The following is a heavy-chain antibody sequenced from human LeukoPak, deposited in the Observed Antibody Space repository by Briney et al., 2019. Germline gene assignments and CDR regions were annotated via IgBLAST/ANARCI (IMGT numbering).Heavy chain of an antibody. V-gene: IGHV4-59*01. J-gene: IGHJ4*02. D-gene: IGHD6-6*01. CDR1: GGSISSYY. CDR3: ARDRPWRADY. Sequence: SETLSLTCTVSGGSISSYYWSWIRQPLGKGLEWIGYIYYTGNTSYNPSLKSRVTISVDTSKNQFSLKLSSVTAADTAVYYCARDRPWRADYWGQGTLVTVSS. CDR2: IYYTGNT.